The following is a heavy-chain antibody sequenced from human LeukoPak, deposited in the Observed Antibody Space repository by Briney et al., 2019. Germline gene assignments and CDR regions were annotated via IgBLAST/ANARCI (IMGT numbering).Heavy chain of an antibody. CDR2: ISYDGSDK. V-gene: IGHV3-30*04. J-gene: IGHJ3*02. Sequence: GGSLRLSCAASRFTFSSYVFHWVRQAPGKGLEWVAVISYDGSDKYYADSVKGRFTISRDNSKNTLYVQMNSLRPEDTAVYYCAREGVVDAATLHGFDIWGQGTMVTVSS. D-gene: IGHD2-15*01. CDR3: AREGVVDAATLHGFDI. CDR1: RFTFSSYV.